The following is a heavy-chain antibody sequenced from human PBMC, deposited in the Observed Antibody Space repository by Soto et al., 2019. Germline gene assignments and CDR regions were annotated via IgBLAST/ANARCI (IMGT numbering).Heavy chain of an antibody. CDR1: GGPFSSHT. Sequence: QDQLVQSGAEVKKPGSSVKVSCKAFGGPFSSHTFSWVRQAPGKGLEWMGRIIPALGTTTYAQKFQGRVTMTADESVTTVYMELNSLRTEDAVVYYCARPDFGDYWYFDLWGRGTLVTVSS. CDR2: IIPALGTT. D-gene: IGHD4-17*01. V-gene: IGHV1-69*08. CDR3: ARPDFGDYWYFDL. J-gene: IGHJ2*01.